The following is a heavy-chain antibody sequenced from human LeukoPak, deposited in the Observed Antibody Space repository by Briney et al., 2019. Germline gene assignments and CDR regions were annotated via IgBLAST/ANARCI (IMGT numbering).Heavy chain of an antibody. CDR2: INPSGGST. J-gene: IGHJ4*02. CDR1: GYTFTSYY. D-gene: IGHD2-15*01. CDR3: ATTTSYCSGGTCLGY. Sequence: GASVKVSCKASGYTFTSYYMHWVRQAPGQGLEWMGIINPSGGSTSYAQKFQGRVTMTRDMSTSTVYMELSSLRSDDTAVYYCATTTSYCSGGTCLGYWGQGTLVTVSS. V-gene: IGHV1-46*01.